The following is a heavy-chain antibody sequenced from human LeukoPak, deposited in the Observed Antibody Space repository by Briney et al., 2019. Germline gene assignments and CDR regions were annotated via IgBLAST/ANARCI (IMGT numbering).Heavy chain of an antibody. D-gene: IGHD1-26*01. CDR2: ISWYSGSI. CDR1: GFTYDEYA. V-gene: IGHV3-9*01. J-gene: IGHJ6*02. CDR3: AKDLESGSSSYYYYGIDV. Sequence: QSGGSLRLSCAASGFTYDEYAMHWVRQAPGKGVEWVSGISWYSGSIGYADSVKGRFTISRDNAKNSLYPQMNSLRAEDTALYYCAKDLESGSSSYYYYGIDVWGQGTTVTVSS.